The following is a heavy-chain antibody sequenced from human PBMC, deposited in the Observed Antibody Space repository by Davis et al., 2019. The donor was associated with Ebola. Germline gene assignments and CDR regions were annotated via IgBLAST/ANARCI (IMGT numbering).Heavy chain of an antibody. D-gene: IGHD6-13*01. Sequence: GESLKISCAASGFTFSSYSMNWVRQAPGKGLEWVSSISSSSSYIYYADSVKGRFTISRDNAKNSLYLQMNSLRAEDTAVYYCARGGQQLVPKENWFDPWGQGTLVTVSS. CDR2: ISSSSSYI. J-gene: IGHJ5*02. CDR3: ARGGQQLVPKENWFDP. CDR1: GFTFSSYS. V-gene: IGHV3-21*01.